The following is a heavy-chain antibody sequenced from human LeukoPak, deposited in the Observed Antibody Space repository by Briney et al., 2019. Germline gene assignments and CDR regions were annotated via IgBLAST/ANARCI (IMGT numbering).Heavy chain of an antibody. D-gene: IGHD3-22*01. J-gene: IGHJ4*02. Sequence: GGSLRLSCAASGFTFSSYGMHWVRQAPGKGLEWVAVIWYDGSNKYYADSVKGRFTISRDNSKNTLYLQMNSLRAEDTAVYYCARDSYYYDSSGSRDYWGQGTLVTVSS. CDR1: GFTFSSYG. CDR2: IWYDGSNK. CDR3: ARDSYYYDSSGSRDY. V-gene: IGHV3-33*01.